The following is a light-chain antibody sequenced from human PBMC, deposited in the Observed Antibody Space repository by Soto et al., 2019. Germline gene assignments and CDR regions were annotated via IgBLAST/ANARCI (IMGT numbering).Light chain of an antibody. Sequence: QSVLTQPPSASGTPGQRVTISCSGSSSNIGSNTVNWYQQLPGTAPKLLIYSNNQRPSGVPDRFSVSKSGTSASLAISGLQSEDEADYYCAAWDDSLNGYVFGTGTKVT. V-gene: IGLV1-44*01. J-gene: IGLJ1*01. CDR2: SNN. CDR3: AAWDDSLNGYV. CDR1: SSNIGSNT.